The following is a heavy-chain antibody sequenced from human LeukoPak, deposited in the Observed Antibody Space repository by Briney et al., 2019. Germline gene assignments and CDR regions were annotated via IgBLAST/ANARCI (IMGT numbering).Heavy chain of an antibody. CDR3: AKRGVVIRVILVGFHKEAYYFDS. CDR2: ISDSGGRT. D-gene: IGHD3-22*01. CDR1: GITLSNYG. J-gene: IGHJ4*02. Sequence: GGSLRLSCAVSGITLSNYGMSWVRQAPGKGLKWVAGISDSGGRTNYADSVKGRFTISRDNPKNTLYLQMNSLRAEDTAVYFCAKRGVVIRVILVGFHKEAYYFDSWGQGALVTVSS. V-gene: IGHV3-23*01.